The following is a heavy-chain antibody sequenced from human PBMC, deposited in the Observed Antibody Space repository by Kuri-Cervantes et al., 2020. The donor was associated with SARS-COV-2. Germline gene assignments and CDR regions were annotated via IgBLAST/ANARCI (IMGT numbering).Heavy chain of an antibody. CDR3: ARDLWGGNGLLDY. V-gene: IGHV3-66*03. D-gene: IGHD3-3*01. CDR1: GFTVSSNY. J-gene: IGHJ4*02. Sequence: GGSLRLSCAASGFTVSSNYMSWVRQAPGKGLEWVSVIYSCGSTYYADSVKGRFTISRDNSKNTLYLQMNSLRAEDTAVYYCARDLWGGNGLLDYWGQGTLVTVSS. CDR2: IYSCGST.